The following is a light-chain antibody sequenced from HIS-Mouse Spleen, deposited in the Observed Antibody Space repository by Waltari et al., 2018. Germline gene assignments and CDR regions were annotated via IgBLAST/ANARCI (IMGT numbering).Light chain of an antibody. CDR2: KAS. V-gene: IGKV1-5*03. J-gene: IGKJ1*01. Sequence: DIQMTQSPSTLSASVGDRVTITCRAGQSISSWLAWYQQKPGKAPKLLIYKASSLESGVPSRFSGSGSGTEFTLTISSLQPDDFATYYCQQYNRWTFGQGTKVEIK. CDR1: QSISSW. CDR3: QQYNRWT.